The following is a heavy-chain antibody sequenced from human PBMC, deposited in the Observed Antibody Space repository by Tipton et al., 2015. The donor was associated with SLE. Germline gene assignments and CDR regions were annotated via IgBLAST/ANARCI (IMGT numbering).Heavy chain of an antibody. V-gene: IGHV4-59*12. CDR1: GGSIRSYY. CDR2: IYDSENT. D-gene: IGHD1-26*01. Sequence: TLSLTCTVSGGSIRSYYWSWIRQAPGKGLEWIGYIYDSENTNYNPSLKSRVTISSDTPKNQFSLKLSSVTAADTAVYYCARGRLGDSQHHFDYWGQGTLVTVSS. CDR3: ARGRLGDSQHHFDY. J-gene: IGHJ4*02.